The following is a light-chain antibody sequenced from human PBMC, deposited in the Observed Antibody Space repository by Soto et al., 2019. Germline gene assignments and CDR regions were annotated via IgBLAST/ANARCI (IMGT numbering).Light chain of an antibody. CDR1: IMFVGRFEY. Sequence: QALLTHPRTVSGSPGQSGAISCTVTIMFVGRFEYVSWYQQHPGEAPKVVVYDITKRPSGVPDRFSGSKSGNTASLTISGLQAEDEADYYCCSYAGIYSYVFGTGTKVTVL. J-gene: IGLJ1*01. CDR2: DIT. V-gene: IGLV2-11*01. CDR3: CSYAGIYSYV.